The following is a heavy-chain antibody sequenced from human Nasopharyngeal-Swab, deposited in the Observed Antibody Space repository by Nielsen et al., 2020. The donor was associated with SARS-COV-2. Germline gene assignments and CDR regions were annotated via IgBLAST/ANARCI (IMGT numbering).Heavy chain of an antibody. CDR3: ARGNRATMIVVVISLVRFWFDP. V-gene: IGHV1-2*06. CDR1: GYTFTGYY. CDR2: INPYSGGT. Sequence: ASVKVSCKASGYTFTGYYIHWVRQAPGQGLEWMGRINPYSGGTNYAQKFQGRVTMTRNTSISTAYMELSSLRSEDTAVYYCARGNRATMIVVVISLVRFWFDPWGQGTLVTVSS. D-gene: IGHD3-22*01. J-gene: IGHJ5*02.